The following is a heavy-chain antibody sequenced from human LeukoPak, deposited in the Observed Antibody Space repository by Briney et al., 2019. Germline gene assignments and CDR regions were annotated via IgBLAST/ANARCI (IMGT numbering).Heavy chain of an antibody. Sequence: PGGSLRLSCAVTGFTFNIYALSWVRQAPGKGLEWVSTISGSGAATYYTDSVKGRFTISRDNSKNTLYLQLNSLRAEDTAQYDCAKGDDFGESWGQGTLVTVSS. D-gene: IGHD4-17*01. CDR1: GFTFNIYA. CDR3: AKGDDFGES. CDR2: ISGSGAAT. V-gene: IGHV3-23*01. J-gene: IGHJ5*02.